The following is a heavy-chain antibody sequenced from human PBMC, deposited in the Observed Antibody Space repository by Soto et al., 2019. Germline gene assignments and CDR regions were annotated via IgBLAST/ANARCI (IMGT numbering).Heavy chain of an antibody. Sequence: EVQLLESGGGLLQPGGSLRLSCAASGFTFGSYAMTWVRQAPGKGLEWVSAISTSGGTYYADSVKGRFTISRDNSRNTLYLQMSSLRXEXTXXXXXXXXYIRLADYWGQGTLVTVSS. J-gene: IGHJ4*02. CDR1: GFTFGSYA. V-gene: IGHV3-23*01. CDR3: XXXYIRLADY. CDR2: ISTSGGT.